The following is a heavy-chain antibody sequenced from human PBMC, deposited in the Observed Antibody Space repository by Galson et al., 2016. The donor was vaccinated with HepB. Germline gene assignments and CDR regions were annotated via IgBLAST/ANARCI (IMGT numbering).Heavy chain of an antibody. CDR1: GLSVGNSY. CDR3: ARDNSEVYYYAMDV. D-gene: IGHD1-26*01. J-gene: IGHJ6*02. Sequence: SLRLTCAASGLSVGNSYMRWVRQAPGKGLDWVSTIYSEGNTYYADSVKGRFTISNDSSKNTLYLQMSSLRAEDTVVYYCARDNSEVYYYAMDVWGQGTTVTVSS. CDR2: IYSEGNT. V-gene: IGHV3-53*01.